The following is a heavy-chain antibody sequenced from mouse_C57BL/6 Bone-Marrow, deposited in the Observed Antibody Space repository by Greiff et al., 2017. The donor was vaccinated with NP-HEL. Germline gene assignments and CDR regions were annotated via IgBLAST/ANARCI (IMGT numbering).Heavy chain of an antibody. V-gene: IGHV1-50*01. Sequence: QVQLQQSGAELVKPGASVKLSCKASGYTFTSYWMQWVKQRPGQGLEWIGEIDPSDSYTNYNQKFKGKATLTVDTSSSTAYMQLSSLTSEDSAVYYCARGGLWLRRFAYWGQGTLVTVSA. CDR2: IDPSDSYT. J-gene: IGHJ3*01. CDR3: ARGGLWLRRFAY. D-gene: IGHD2-2*01. CDR1: GYTFTSYW.